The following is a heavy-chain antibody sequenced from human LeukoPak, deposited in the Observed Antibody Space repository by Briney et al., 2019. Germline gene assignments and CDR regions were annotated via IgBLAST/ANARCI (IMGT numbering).Heavy chain of an antibody. D-gene: IGHD3-3*01. Sequence: GGSLRLFCAASGFTFSSYWMHWVRHAPGKGLVWVSRINSDGSSTSYADSVKGRFTISRDNAKNTLYLQMNSMRAEDTAVYYCARGRFLEWFLIDYWGQGTLVTVSS. CDR2: INSDGSST. CDR3: ARGRFLEWFLIDY. J-gene: IGHJ4*02. CDR1: GFTFSSYW. V-gene: IGHV3-74*01.